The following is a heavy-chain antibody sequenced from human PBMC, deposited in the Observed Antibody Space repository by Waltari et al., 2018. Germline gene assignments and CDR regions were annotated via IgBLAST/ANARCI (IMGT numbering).Heavy chain of an antibody. CDR1: GGSFSGYY. D-gene: IGHD3-10*01. V-gene: IGHV4-34*01. J-gene: IGHJ4*02. CDR3: ARGFGPHPDY. Sequence: QVQLQQWGAGLLKPSETLSLTCAVYGGSFSGYYWSWIRQPPGKGLEWIGEINHSGSPNYNPSLKSRVTISVDTSKNHFSLKLSSVTAADTAVYYCARGFGPHPDYWGQGTLVTVSS. CDR2: INHSGSP.